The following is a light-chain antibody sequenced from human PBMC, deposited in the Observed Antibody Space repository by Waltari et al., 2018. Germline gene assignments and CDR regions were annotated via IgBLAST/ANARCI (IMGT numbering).Light chain of an antibody. CDR2: AST. J-gene: IGKJ4*01. CDR1: QDLSTY. CDR3: RQVNSYPLT. V-gene: IGKV1-9*01. Sequence: DIQLTQSPSFLSASVGDRVTLTCRASQDLSTYLAWYQQKPGKAPTFLIYASTTLQSGVPSRFSGRGSGTEFTHTISSLQPEDFAIYHCRQVNSYPLTFGGGTKVEI.